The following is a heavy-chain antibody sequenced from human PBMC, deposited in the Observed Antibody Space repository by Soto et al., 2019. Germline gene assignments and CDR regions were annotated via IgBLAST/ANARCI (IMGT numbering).Heavy chain of an antibody. Sequence: PSETLSLTCTVSGGSISSYYWSWIRQPPGKGLGWIGYIYYSGSTNYNPSLKSRVTISVDTSKNQFSLKLSSVTAADTAVYYCARSKDYGGNENWFDPWGQGTLVTVSS. CDR1: GGSISSYY. V-gene: IGHV4-59*01. D-gene: IGHD4-17*01. J-gene: IGHJ5*02. CDR2: IYYSGST. CDR3: ARSKDYGGNENWFDP.